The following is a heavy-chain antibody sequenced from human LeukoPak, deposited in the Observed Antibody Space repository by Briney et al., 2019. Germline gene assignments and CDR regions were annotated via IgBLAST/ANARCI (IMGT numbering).Heavy chain of an antibody. CDR2: IKSKTDGGTT. Sequence: GGSLRLSCAASGFTVSSNYMSWVRQAPGKGLEWVGRIKSKTDGGTTDYAAPVKGRFTISRDDSKNTLYLQMNSLKTEDTAVYYCTTGNGVVVITYYFDYWGQGTLVTVSS. V-gene: IGHV3-15*01. D-gene: IGHD3-22*01. CDR1: GFTVSSNY. CDR3: TTGNGVVVITYYFDY. J-gene: IGHJ4*02.